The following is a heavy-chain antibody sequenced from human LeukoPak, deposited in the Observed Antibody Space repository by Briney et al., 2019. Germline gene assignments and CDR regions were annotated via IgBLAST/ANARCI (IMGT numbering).Heavy chain of an antibody. D-gene: IGHD1-1*01. V-gene: IGHV3-48*01. CDR3: ARDPPNEFYAFDI. CDR1: GFTFSIYS. CDR2: ISSMISTI. J-gene: IGHJ3*02. Sequence: GGSLRLSCAAYGFTFSIYSMNWVRQAPGNGLEWVSYISSMISTIYYADSVKGQFPISRDNTKNSLNLKMNSLRAEHTAVYYCARDPPNEFYAFDIWGQGTIVTVSS.